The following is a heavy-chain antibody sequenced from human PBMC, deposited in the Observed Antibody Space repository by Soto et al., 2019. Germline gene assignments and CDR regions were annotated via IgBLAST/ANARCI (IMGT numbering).Heavy chain of an antibody. Sequence: LRLSCAASGFTFSSTWMHWVRQAPGKGLVWVSHINSDGSSTTYADSVRGRFTISRDNAKNTVYLQMNSLRAEDTAVYYCATDGSYAQHVWGQGTTVTVSS. V-gene: IGHV3-74*03. J-gene: IGHJ6*02. CDR3: ATDGSYAQHV. CDR1: GFTFSSTW. D-gene: IGHD3-16*01. CDR2: INSDGSST.